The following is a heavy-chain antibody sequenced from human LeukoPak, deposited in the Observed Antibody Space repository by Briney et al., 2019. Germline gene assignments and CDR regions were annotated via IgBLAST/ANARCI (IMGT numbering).Heavy chain of an antibody. CDR2: INDRGHT. J-gene: IGHJ4*02. CDR1: GGSFSGYH. D-gene: IGHD4-23*01. V-gene: IGHV4-34*01. Sequence: SETLSLTCAVHGGSFSGYHWNWIRQSPGKGLEWIGEINDRGHTNYNPSLESRITISVDTSKKQFSLNLSSVTAADTAVYYCARDPTTVVTTPYYFDFWVQGTLVTVSS. CDR3: ARDPTTVVTTPYYFDF.